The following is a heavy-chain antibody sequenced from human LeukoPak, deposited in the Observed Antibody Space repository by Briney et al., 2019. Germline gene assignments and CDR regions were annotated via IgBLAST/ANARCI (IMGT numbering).Heavy chain of an antibody. J-gene: IGHJ3*02. CDR3: ARGQNQWLPRAFDI. CDR2: ISSSSSTI. V-gene: IGHV3-48*01. D-gene: IGHD6-19*01. Sequence: PGGSLRLSCAASGFTFGSYWMNWVRQAPGKGLEWVSYISSSSSTIYYADSVKGRFTISRDNAKNSLYLQMNSLRAEDTAVYYCARGQNQWLPRAFDIWGQGTMVTVSS. CDR1: GFTFGSYW.